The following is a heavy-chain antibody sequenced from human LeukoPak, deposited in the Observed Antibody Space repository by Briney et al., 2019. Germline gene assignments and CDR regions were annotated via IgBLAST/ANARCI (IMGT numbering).Heavy chain of an antibody. Sequence: GGSLRLSCAASGHTLSSTYMSWVRQAPGKGLEWVSVIYSGGNTYYGASVTGRFTISRDNSKNTVYLQMNSLRGEDTAVLYGTSQFPGQAGWFHLGGQGTLHTVSS. CDR1: GHTLSSTY. CDR2: IYSGGNT. CDR3: TSQFPGQAGWFHL. V-gene: IGHV3-53*01. D-gene: IGHD6-25*01. J-gene: IGHJ5*02.